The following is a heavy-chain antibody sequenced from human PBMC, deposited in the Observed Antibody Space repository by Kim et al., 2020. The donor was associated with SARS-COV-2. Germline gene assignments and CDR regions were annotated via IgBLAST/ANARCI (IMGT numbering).Heavy chain of an antibody. CDR1: GGSVSSGSYY. CDR3: ARDSPVARTVFGMDV. CDR2: IYYSGST. Sequence: SETLSLTCTVSGGSVSSGSYYWSWIRQPPGKGLEWIGYIYYSGSTNYNPSLKSRVTISVDTSKNQFSLKLSSVTAADTAVYYCARDSPVARTVFGMDVWGQGTTVTVSS. D-gene: IGHD6-19*01. J-gene: IGHJ6*02. V-gene: IGHV4-61*01.